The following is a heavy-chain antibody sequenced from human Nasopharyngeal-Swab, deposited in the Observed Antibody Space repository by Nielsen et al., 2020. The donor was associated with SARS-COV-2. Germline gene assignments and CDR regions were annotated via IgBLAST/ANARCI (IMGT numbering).Heavy chain of an antibody. V-gene: IGHV1-46*01. Sequence: WARQAPGQGLEWMGIINPSGGSTSYAQKFQGRVTMTRDTSTSTVYMELSRLRSEDTAVYYCARGRDCTNGVCYAGGTDAFDIWGQGTMVTVSS. D-gene: IGHD2-8*01. CDR3: ARGRDCTNGVCYAGGTDAFDI. CDR2: INPSGGST. J-gene: IGHJ3*02.